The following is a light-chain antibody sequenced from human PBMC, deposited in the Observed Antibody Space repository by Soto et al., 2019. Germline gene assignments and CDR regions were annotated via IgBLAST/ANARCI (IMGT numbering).Light chain of an antibody. J-gene: IGKJ1*01. CDR3: HQYGSSVRA. CDR2: GAS. Sequence: DIVLTQSPGTMALPSGDRATLACRPSQSITGNYLAWHQQKPGQAPKLLIYGASTRAPGIPDRFNGSGAGTDCTLTSSRLEADDVAVYHCHQYGSSVRAFGQGTKV. V-gene: IGKV3-20*01. CDR1: QSITGNY.